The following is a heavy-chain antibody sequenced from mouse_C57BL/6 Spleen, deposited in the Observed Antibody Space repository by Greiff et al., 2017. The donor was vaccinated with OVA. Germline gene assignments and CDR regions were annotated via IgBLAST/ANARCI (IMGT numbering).Heavy chain of an antibody. CDR3: ARGGDYEKDFDY. CDR2: IDPSDSYT. D-gene: IGHD2-4*01. Sequence: QVQLQQPGAELVKPGASVKLSCKASGYTFTSYWMQWVKQRPGQGLEWIGEIDPSDSYTNYNQKFKGKATLTVDTSSSTAYMQLSSLTSEDSAVYYCARGGDYEKDFDYWGQGTTLTVSS. V-gene: IGHV1-50*01. CDR1: GYTFTSYW. J-gene: IGHJ2*01.